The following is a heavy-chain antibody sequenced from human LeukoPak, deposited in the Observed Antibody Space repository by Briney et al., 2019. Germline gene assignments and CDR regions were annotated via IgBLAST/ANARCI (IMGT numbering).Heavy chain of an antibody. Sequence: SGGSLRLSCEASGFSFSKAWMTWVRQSPGKGLEWVSAISGSGGSTYYADSVKGRFTISRDNSKNTLYLQMNSLRAEDTAVYYCARDPYSGSYSAYYYYYMDVWGKGTTVTVSS. J-gene: IGHJ6*03. CDR1: GFSFSKAW. CDR2: ISGSGGST. CDR3: ARDPYSGSYSAYYYYYMDV. D-gene: IGHD1-26*01. V-gene: IGHV3-23*01.